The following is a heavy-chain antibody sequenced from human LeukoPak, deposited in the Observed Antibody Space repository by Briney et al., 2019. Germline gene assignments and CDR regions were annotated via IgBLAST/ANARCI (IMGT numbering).Heavy chain of an antibody. V-gene: IGHV4-59*08. D-gene: IGHD3-10*01. Sequence: PSETLSLTCTVSGGSISSYYWSWIRQPPGKGLEWIGYIYYSGSTNYNPSLKSRVTISVDTSKNQFSPKLSSVTAADTAVYYCARSVRGVMIFDYWGQGTLVTVSS. CDR3: ARSVRGVMIFDY. J-gene: IGHJ4*02. CDR2: IYYSGST. CDR1: GGSISSYY.